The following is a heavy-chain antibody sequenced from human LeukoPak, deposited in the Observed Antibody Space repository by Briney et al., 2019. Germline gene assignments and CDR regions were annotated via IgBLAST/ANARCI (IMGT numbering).Heavy chain of an antibody. D-gene: IGHD5-18*01. CDR2: IIPIFGTA. CDR1: GGTFSGYA. V-gene: IGHV1-69*01. J-gene: IGHJ4*02. Sequence: GSSVKVSCKASGGTFSGYAISWVRQAPGQGLEWMGGIIPIFGTANYAQKFQGRVTITADESTSTAYMELSSLRSEDTAVYYCASRFASGYSYAGFDYWGQGTLVTVSS. CDR3: ASRFASGYSYAGFDY.